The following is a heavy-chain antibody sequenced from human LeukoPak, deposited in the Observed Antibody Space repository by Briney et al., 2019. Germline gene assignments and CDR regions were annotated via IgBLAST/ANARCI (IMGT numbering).Heavy chain of an antibody. CDR3: ARIYTGTIFGVVIPHYYYGMDV. J-gene: IGHJ6*02. Sequence: GGSLRLSCAASGFTFSSFWMSWVRQVPGRGLEWVAHIKQDGSEKYYVDSAKGRFIISRDNARNSLFLQMNSLRGEDTAVYYCARIYTGTIFGVVIPHYYYGMDVWGQGTTVTVSS. D-gene: IGHD3-3*02. V-gene: IGHV3-7*01. CDR2: IKQDGSEK. CDR1: GFTFSSFW.